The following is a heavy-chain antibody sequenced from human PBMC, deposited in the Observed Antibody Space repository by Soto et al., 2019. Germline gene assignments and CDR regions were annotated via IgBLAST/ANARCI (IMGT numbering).Heavy chain of an antibody. D-gene: IGHD6-19*01. V-gene: IGHV3-30*18. CDR2: ISYDGSNK. J-gene: IGHJ4*02. Sequence: GGSLRLSCAASGFTFSSYGMHWVRQAPGKGLEWVAVISYDGSNKYYADSVKGRFTISRDNSKNTLYLQMNSLRAEDTAVYYCAKDGSQPVRLGEPQYSSGSSPLGYYFDYWGQGTLVTVSS. CDR1: GFTFSSYG. CDR3: AKDGSQPVRLGEPQYSSGSSPLGYYFDY.